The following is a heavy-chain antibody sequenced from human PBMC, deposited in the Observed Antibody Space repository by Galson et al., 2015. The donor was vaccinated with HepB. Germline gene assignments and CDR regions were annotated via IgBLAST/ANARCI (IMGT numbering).Heavy chain of an antibody. J-gene: IGHJ6*02. V-gene: IGHV1-18*01. Sequence: SVKVSSQASGYTSTTYAISWVRQAPGQGLEWMGWISAYNGNTNYAQKLQGRVTMTTDTSTSTAYMELRSLRSDDTAVYYCAREWEPLLSGVYYGMDVWGRGTTVTVSS. CDR2: ISAYNGNT. CDR3: AREWEPLLSGVYYGMDV. D-gene: IGHD1-26*01. CDR1: GYTSTTYA.